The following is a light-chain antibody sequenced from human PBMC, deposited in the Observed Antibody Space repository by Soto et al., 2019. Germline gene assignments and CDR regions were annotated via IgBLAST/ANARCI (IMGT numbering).Light chain of an antibody. CDR2: AAS. J-gene: IGKJ1*01. Sequence: DIQMTQSPPSLSASVGDTITITCRASQSISTYLDWYQVTPGKAPKVLIYAASTLQAGGPSRFSGSGSGTDFTLTINSLQPEDFATYYCQQNYNLPTGTFGQGTKVEIK. CDR3: QQNYNLPTGT. CDR1: QSISTY. V-gene: IGKV1-39*01.